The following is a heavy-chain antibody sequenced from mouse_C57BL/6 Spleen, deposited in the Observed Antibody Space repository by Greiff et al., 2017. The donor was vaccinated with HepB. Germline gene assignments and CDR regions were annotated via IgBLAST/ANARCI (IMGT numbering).Heavy chain of an antibody. Sequence: VQLQQSGPELVKPGASVKISCKASGYTFTDYYMNWVKQSHGKSLEWIGDINPNNGGTSYNQKFKGKATLTVDKSSSTAYMELRSLTSEDSAVYYCARWEVTTVVEDYWGQGTTLTVSS. CDR1: GYTFTDYY. D-gene: IGHD1-1*01. CDR3: ARWEVTTVVEDY. V-gene: IGHV1-26*01. CDR2: INPNNGGT. J-gene: IGHJ2*01.